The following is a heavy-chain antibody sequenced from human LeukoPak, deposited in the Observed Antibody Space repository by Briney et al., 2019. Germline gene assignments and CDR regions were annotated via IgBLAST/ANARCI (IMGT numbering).Heavy chain of an antibody. D-gene: IGHD3-3*01. CDR2: MNPNSGNT. V-gene: IGHV1-8*03. CDR3: ARPYYDFWSGYRDAFDI. Sequence: ASVKVSCKASGYTFTSYDINWVRQATGQGLGWMGWMNPNSGNTGYAQKFQGRVTITRNTPISTAYMELSSLRSEDTAVYYCARPYYDFWSGYRDAFDIWGQGTMVTVSS. J-gene: IGHJ3*02. CDR1: GYTFTSYD.